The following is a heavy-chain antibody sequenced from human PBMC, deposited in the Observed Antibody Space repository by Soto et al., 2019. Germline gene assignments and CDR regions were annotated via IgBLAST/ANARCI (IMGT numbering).Heavy chain of an antibody. CDR3: AHRHDLGGFDI. CDR1: GFSLNTRAVG. Sequence: QITLKESGPPLVKPTQTLTLTCTFSGFSLNTRAVGVGWIRQAPGKALEWLALINWNDDERYSPSLKDRLTITKDTSKNHVVLTMTNIDPVDTATYYCAHRHDLGGFDIWGQGTTVTVSS. V-gene: IGHV2-5*01. J-gene: IGHJ3*02. CDR2: INWNDDE. D-gene: IGHD2-15*01.